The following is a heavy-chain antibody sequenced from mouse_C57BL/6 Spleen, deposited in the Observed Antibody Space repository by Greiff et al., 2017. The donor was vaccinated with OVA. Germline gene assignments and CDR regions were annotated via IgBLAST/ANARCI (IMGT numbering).Heavy chain of an antibody. V-gene: IGHV1-50*01. CDR2: IDPSDSYT. CDR1: GYTFTSYW. J-gene: IGHJ4*01. Sequence: QVQLQQSGAELVKPGASVKLSCKASGYTFTSYWMQWVKQRPGQGLEWIGEIDPSDSYTNYNQKFKGKATLTVDTSSSTAYMQLSSLTSEDSAVYYCARSYGYGGDYYAMDYWGQGTSVTVSS. D-gene: IGHD2-2*01. CDR3: ARSYGYGGDYYAMDY.